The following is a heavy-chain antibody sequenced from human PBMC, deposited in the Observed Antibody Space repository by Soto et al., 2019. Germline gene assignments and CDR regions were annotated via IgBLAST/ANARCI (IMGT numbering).Heavy chain of an antibody. CDR3: ARRQLYYYDSSGYYHFDY. CDR1: GYSFTSYW. D-gene: IGHD3-22*01. CDR2: IYPGDSDT. V-gene: IGHV5-51*01. Sequence: EVQLVQSGAEVRKPGECLKISCMGSGYSFTSYWIGWVRQMPGKGLQWMGIIYPGDSDTRYSPSFQGQVTISADKSISTAYLQWSSLKATDTAMYYCARRQLYYYDSSGYYHFDYWGQGTLVTVSS. J-gene: IGHJ4*02.